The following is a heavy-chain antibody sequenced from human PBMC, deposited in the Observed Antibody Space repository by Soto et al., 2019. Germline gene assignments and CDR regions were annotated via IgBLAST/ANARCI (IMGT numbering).Heavy chain of an antibody. CDR3: AKDKTSSGDPDAFDI. V-gene: IGHV3-9*01. J-gene: IGHJ3*02. CDR2: ISWNSGSI. D-gene: IGHD4-17*01. CDR1: GFTFDDYA. Sequence: PGGSLRLSCAASGFTFDDYAMHWVRQAPGKGLEWVSGISWNSGSIGYADSVKGRFTISRDNAKNSLYLQMNSLRAEDTALYYCAKDKTSSGDPDAFDIWGQGTLVTVSS.